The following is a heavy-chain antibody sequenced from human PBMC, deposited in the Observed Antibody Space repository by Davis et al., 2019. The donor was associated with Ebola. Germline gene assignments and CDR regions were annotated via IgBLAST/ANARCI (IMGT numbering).Heavy chain of an antibody. V-gene: IGHV1-8*01. D-gene: IGHD1-26*01. CDR1: GYTFTSYD. CDR3: ARTSIVGTTTTASDI. Sequence: ASVKVSCKASGYTFTSYDINWVRQATGQGLEWMGWMNPNSGNTGYAQKFQARVTMTTDTSTGTAYMELRSLRSDDTAVYFCARTSIVGTTTTASDIWGQGTMVTVSS. CDR2: MNPNSGNT. J-gene: IGHJ3*02.